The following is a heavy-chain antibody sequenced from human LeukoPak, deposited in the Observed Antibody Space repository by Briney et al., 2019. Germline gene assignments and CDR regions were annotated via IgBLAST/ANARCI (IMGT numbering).Heavy chain of an antibody. CDR1: GDSVSSNSAA. J-gene: IGHJ6*04. D-gene: IGHD3-9*01. Sequence: SQTLSLTSAISGDSVSSNSAAWNWIRQSPSRGLEWLGRTYCRSKRYNDYAVSVKSRITTTPDTSKDQFPLQLNSVTPEDTAVYYCARGYDILTGYYVDYYYYGMDVWGKGTTVTVSS. CDR3: ARGYDILTGYYVDYYYYGMDV. V-gene: IGHV6-1*01. CDR2: TYCRSKRYN.